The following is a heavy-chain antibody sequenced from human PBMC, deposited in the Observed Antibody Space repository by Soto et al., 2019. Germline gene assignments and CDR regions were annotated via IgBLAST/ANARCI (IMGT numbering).Heavy chain of an antibody. Sequence: QLQLQESGPGLVKPSETLSLTCTVSGGSISSSSYYWGWIRQPPGKGLEWIGSIYYSGSTYYNPSLKSRVTISLDTSKNQFSLKLSSVTAADTAVYYCARHCIAAADAFDIWGQGTIVTVSS. J-gene: IGHJ3*02. CDR2: IYYSGST. D-gene: IGHD6-13*01. V-gene: IGHV4-39*01. CDR1: GGSISSSSYY. CDR3: ARHCIAAADAFDI.